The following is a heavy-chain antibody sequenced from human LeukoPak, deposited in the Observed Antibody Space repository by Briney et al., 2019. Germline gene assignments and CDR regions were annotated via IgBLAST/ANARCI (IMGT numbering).Heavy chain of an antibody. V-gene: IGHV4-4*08. Sequence: GSLRLSCAASGFTFSSYAMSWVRQAPGKGLEWIGRIYTSGSTNYNPSLKSRATISVDSSKNQFSLRLSSVTAADTAVYYCAREGDLVEFDYWGQGTLVTVSS. CDR2: IYTSGST. CDR1: GFTFSSYA. D-gene: IGHD5-12*01. J-gene: IGHJ4*02. CDR3: AREGDLVEFDY.